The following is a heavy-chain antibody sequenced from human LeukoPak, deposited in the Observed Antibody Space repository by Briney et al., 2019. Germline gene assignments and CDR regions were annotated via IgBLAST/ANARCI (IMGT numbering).Heavy chain of an antibody. V-gene: IGHV5-51*01. Sequence: GESLKISCKGSGYSFTSYWIGWVRQMPGKGLEWMGIIYHGDSDTRYSPSFQGQVTISADKSISTAYLQWSSLKASDTAMYYCARPVGTVAAQYDAFDIWGQGTMVTVSS. CDR3: ARPVGTVAAQYDAFDI. CDR2: IYHGDSDT. D-gene: IGHD6-19*01. CDR1: GYSFTSYW. J-gene: IGHJ3*02.